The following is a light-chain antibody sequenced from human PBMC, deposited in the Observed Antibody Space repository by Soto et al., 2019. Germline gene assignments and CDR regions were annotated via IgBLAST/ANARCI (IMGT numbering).Light chain of an antibody. CDR1: QSLVHTDGNTY. J-gene: IGKJ5*01. CDR3: MQGTNWPPIT. V-gene: IGKV2-30*02. Sequence: DAAMTQSPLSLPVTLGQAASISCRCSQSLVHTDGNTYLSWYHQRPGQSPRRLIYKVSYRDSGVPERFSGSGSGTDFTLRISRVEAEDVGIYYCMQGTNWPPITFGQGTRLEIK. CDR2: KVS.